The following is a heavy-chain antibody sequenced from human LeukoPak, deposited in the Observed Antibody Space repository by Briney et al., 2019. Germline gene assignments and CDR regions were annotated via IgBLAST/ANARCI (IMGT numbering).Heavy chain of an antibody. D-gene: IGHD2-21*02. Sequence: GGSLRLSCAASGFTFSSYEMNWVRQAPGKGLEWVSYISTTSSTIYYADSVKGRFIISRDNAKNSLYLQMNSLRADDTAVYYCARPYCGGDCYYDYWGQGTLVTVSS. CDR2: ISTTSSTI. CDR3: ARPYCGGDCYYDY. V-gene: IGHV3-48*01. J-gene: IGHJ4*02. CDR1: GFTFSSYE.